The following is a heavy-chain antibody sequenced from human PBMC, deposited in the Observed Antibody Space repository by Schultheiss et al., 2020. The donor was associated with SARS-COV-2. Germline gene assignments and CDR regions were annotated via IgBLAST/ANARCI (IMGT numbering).Heavy chain of an antibody. CDR2: ISSNGGST. Sequence: GGSLRLSCAASGFTFSSYAMHWVRQAPGKGLEYVSAISSNGGSTYYANSVKGRFTISRDNAKNSLYLQMNSLRAEDTAVYYCARVGKGDHYFDYWGQGTLVTVSS. D-gene: IGHD3-16*01. CDR3: ARVGKGDHYFDY. V-gene: IGHV3-64*01. J-gene: IGHJ4*02. CDR1: GFTFSSYA.